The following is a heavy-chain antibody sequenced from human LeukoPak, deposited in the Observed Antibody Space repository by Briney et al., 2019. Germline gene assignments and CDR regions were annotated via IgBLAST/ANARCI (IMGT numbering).Heavy chain of an antibody. CDR2: VSGSGGST. Sequence: PGGSLRLSCAASGFTFNNYAMSWVRQAPGKGLEWVSLVSGSGGSTYYADSAKGRFTISRDNSKNTLYLQMNGLRAEDTAVYFCAQDIVARGALGQGTLVTVSS. V-gene: IGHV3-23*01. D-gene: IGHD3-10*01. CDR1: GFTFNNYA. J-gene: IGHJ5*02. CDR3: AQDIVARGA.